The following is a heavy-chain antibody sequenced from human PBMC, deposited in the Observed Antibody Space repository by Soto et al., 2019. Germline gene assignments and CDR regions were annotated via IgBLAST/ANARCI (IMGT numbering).Heavy chain of an antibody. V-gene: IGHV1-18*01. CDR1: GYNFFDYG. Sequence: GASVKVSCKASGYNFFDYGVSWVRQAPGQGLEWMGRVSPKSGNTDYARKVQSRVTMTTDTSTRTAYMELRGLRSDDTAVYYCARGRTVSSIGPLLVWGQGTLVTVSS. CDR3: ARGRTVSSIGPLLV. CDR2: VSPKSGNT. D-gene: IGHD1-1*01. J-gene: IGHJ1*01.